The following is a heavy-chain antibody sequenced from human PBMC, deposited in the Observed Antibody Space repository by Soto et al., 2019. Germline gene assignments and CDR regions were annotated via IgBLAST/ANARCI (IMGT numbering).Heavy chain of an antibody. Sequence: GGSLRLSCAAYGVTFSSYAMSWVRQAPGKGLEWVAAISGSGGSTYYADSVKGRFTISRDNSKNTLYLQTNSLRAEDTDVYYCANDIPFLEWLLRPIVLRGQATLRTVSS. J-gene: IGHJ4*02. CDR3: ANDIPFLEWLLRPIVL. V-gene: IGHV3-23*01. D-gene: IGHD3-3*01. CDR1: GVTFSSYA. CDR2: ISGSGGST.